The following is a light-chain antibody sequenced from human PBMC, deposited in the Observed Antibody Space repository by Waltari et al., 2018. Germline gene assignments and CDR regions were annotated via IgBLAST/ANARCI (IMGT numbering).Light chain of an antibody. CDR3: QQYSNWPYT. CDR1: QSVSSK. V-gene: IGKV3-15*01. J-gene: IGKJ2*01. CDR2: GAS. Sequence: EIVMTQSPATLSVSPGERATLSCRASQSVSSKLAGYQQKPGQAPRLLIYGASTRATAIPARFSGSGSGTEFTLTISSLQSEDFAVYYCQQYSNWPYTFGQGTKLEIK.